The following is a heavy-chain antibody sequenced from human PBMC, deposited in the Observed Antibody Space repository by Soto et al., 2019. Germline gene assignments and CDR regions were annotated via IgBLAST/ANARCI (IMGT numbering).Heavy chain of an antibody. Sequence: SETLSLTCAVYGGSFSGYYWSWIRQPPGKGLEWIGEINHSGSTNYNPSLKSRVTISVDTSKNQFSLKLSSVTAADTAVYYCARNRVVVVHYYYYYYYMDVWGKGTTVT. J-gene: IGHJ6*03. V-gene: IGHV4-34*01. D-gene: IGHD2-2*01. CDR1: GGSFSGYY. CDR2: INHSGST. CDR3: ARNRVVVVHYYYYYYYMDV.